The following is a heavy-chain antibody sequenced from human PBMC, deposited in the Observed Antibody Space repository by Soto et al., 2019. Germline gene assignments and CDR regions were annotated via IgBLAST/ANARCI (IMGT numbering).Heavy chain of an antibody. CDR3: ARENDRQHLGGNYYYAIDF. D-gene: IGHD1-1*01. Sequence: QVQLVQSGAEVKKPGSSVTVSCKASGGTFGNSAISWVRQAPGQGLEWMGGIIPIFSTPDYAQKFQGRVTITADESTSTAYMELTSLRSEDTAVYYCARENDRQHLGGNYYYAIDFWGQGTMVTVSS. V-gene: IGHV1-69*12. CDR1: GGTFGNSA. J-gene: IGHJ6*02. CDR2: IIPIFSTP.